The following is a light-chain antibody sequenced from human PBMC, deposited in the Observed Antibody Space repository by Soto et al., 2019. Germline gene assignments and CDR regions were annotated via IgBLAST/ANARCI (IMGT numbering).Light chain of an antibody. Sequence: QSALTQPPSASGTLGQRVTISCSGSSSNIGSNYVYWYQQLPGTAPKLLIYRNNQRPSGVADRFSGSKSGTSASLAISGLRSEDEADYYCAAWDDSLSVVFGGGTKLTVL. J-gene: IGLJ2*01. CDR3: AAWDDSLSVV. CDR2: RNN. CDR1: SSNIGSNY. V-gene: IGLV1-47*01.